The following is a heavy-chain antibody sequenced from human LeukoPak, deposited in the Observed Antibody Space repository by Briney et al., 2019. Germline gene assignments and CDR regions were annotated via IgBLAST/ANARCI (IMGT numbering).Heavy chain of an antibody. D-gene: IGHD3-10*01. CDR1: GFTFSSYA. CDR3: VREPGASPWFGELWGGYFDY. V-gene: IGHV3-30-3*01. Sequence: PGGSLRLSCAASGFTFSSYAMHWVRQAPGKGLEWVAVISYDGSNKYYADSVKGRFTISRDNSKNTLYLQMNSLRAEDTAVYYCVREPGASPWFGELWGGYFDYWGQGTLVTVSS. J-gene: IGHJ4*02. CDR2: ISYDGSNK.